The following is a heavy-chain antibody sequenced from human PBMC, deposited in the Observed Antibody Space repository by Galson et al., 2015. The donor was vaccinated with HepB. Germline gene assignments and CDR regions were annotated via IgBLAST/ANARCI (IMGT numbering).Heavy chain of an antibody. J-gene: IGHJ6*03. D-gene: IGHD3-3*01. CDR2: ISGRDSTS. CDR1: GITINDKY. CDR3: ARVERIEAGDFWSGYSYSYYMDV. V-gene: IGHV3-11*01. Sequence: SLRLSCAVSGITINDKYMSWIRQAPGKGLEWISHISGRDSTSYYADSVQGRFTISRDNARNSLFLQMNSLRAEDTAVYYCARVERIEAGDFWSGYSYSYYMDVWGKGTSVTVSS.